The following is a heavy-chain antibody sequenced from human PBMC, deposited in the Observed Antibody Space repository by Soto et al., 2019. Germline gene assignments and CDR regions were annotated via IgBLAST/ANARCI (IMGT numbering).Heavy chain of an antibody. J-gene: IGHJ6*03. V-gene: IGHV3-30*18. D-gene: IGHD1-1*01. CDR2: ISYDGSNK. Sequence: GGSLRLSCAASGFTFGSYGMHWVLQAPGKGLEWVAVISYDGSNKYYADSVKGRFTISRDNSKNTLYLQMNSLRAEDTAVYYCAKDSELERRRLYYYMEVWGKGTTVTVSS. CDR1: GFTFGSYG. CDR3: AKDSELERRRLYYYMEV.